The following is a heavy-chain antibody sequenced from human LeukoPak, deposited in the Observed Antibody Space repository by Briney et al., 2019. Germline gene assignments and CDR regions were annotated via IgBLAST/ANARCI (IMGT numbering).Heavy chain of an antibody. J-gene: IGHJ4*02. V-gene: IGHV3-21*01. CDR1: GFTFNGYN. D-gene: IGHD3-10*01. Sequence: PGGSLRLSCAASGFTFNGYNMNWVRQAPGKGLEWLSSISSSSNTIHYADSVRGRFTISRDNARNSLHLQLNGLRVEDTALYYCARGVSMIWGAPPDFDFWGQGTLVTVSS. CDR2: ISSSSNTI. CDR3: ARGVSMIWGAPPDFDF.